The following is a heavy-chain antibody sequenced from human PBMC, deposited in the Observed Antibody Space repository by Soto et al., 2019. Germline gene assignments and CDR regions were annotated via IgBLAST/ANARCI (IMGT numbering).Heavy chain of an antibody. J-gene: IGHJ4*02. CDR2: IVPILRAA. D-gene: IGHD6-13*01. CDR3: VRDSGAKLSSS. Sequence: QVQLVQSGAEVKKTGSSVRVSCKASGGTFSSYRLNWLRQAPGHGLEWVGGIVPILRAAEYAQGFQGRVTITADETKRTSYMELRSLKSQDTAVYYCVRDSGAKLSSSWGQGTLVTVSS. CDR1: GGTFSSYR. V-gene: IGHV1-69*01.